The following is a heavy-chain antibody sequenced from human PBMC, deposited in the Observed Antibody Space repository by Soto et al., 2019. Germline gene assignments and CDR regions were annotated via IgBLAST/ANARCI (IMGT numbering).Heavy chain of an antibody. CDR2: IYYSGNI. D-gene: IGHD4-17*01. V-gene: IGHV4-30-4*01. CDR3: ARAGGTVTTTPVDY. Sequence: SETLSLTCTVSGGSISSGDYHWSWIRRPPGKGLEWIGNIYYSGNIYYNPSLKSRVTISVDTSKNQFSLKLNSVTAADTAVYFCARAGGTVTTTPVDYWGHGTLVTVSS. J-gene: IGHJ4*01. CDR1: GGSISSGDYH.